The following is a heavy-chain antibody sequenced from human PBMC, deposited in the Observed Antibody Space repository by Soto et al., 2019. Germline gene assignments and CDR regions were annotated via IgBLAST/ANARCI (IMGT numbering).Heavy chain of an antibody. CDR2: FDPEDGET. V-gene: IGHV1-24*01. CDR1: GYTLTELS. J-gene: IGHJ6*02. CDR3: ATIPGGSYYYYGMDV. D-gene: IGHD1-26*01. Sequence: VASVKVSCKVSGYTLTELSMHWVRQAPGKGLEWMGGFDPEDGETIYAQKFQGRVTMTEDTSTGTAYMELSSLRSEDTAVYYCATIPGGSYYYYGMDVWGQGTTVTVSS.